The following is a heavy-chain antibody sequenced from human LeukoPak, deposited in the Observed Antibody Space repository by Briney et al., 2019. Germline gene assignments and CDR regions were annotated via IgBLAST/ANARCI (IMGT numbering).Heavy chain of an antibody. Sequence: GESLRLSCAASGFTFSTYAMSWVRQAPGRGLEWVSPISGSGGSTYYADSVKGRFTISRDNSKNTLYLQMNSLRAEDTAVYYCAKSRITMIVVVQKQGGAFDYWGQGTLVTVSS. V-gene: IGHV3-23*01. D-gene: IGHD3-22*01. CDR3: AKSRITMIVVVQKQGGAFDY. CDR1: GFTFSTYA. CDR2: ISGSGGST. J-gene: IGHJ4*02.